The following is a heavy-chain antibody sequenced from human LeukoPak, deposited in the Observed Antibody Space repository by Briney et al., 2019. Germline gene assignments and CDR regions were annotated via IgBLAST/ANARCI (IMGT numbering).Heavy chain of an antibody. CDR1: GGSFSGYY. D-gene: IGHD1-26*01. V-gene: IGHV4-34*01. CDR2: INHSGST. CDR3: ARVSMGAASYYFDY. J-gene: IGHJ4*02. Sequence: SETLSLTCAVYGGSFSGYYWSWIRQPPGKGLEWIGEINHSGSTNYNPSLKSRVTISVDTSKDQFSLKLTSVTAADTAVYYCARVSMGAASYYFDYWGQGTLVTVSS.